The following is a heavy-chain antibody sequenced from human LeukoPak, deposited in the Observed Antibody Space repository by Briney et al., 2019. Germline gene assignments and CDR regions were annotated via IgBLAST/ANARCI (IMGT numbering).Heavy chain of an antibody. Sequence: GGSLRLSCAASGSTVSSNYMSWVRQAPGKGLEWVSVISGSGGSTNYADSVKGRFSISRDNSKNTVYLQMKSLRADDTAVYYCAKAPGYCSGGSCYDYWGQGTLVTVSS. D-gene: IGHD2-15*01. CDR3: AKAPGYCSGGSCYDY. J-gene: IGHJ4*02. V-gene: IGHV3-23*01. CDR2: ISGSGGST. CDR1: GSTVSSNY.